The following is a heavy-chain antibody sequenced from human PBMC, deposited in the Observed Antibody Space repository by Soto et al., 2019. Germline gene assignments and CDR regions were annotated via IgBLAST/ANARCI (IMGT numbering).Heavy chain of an antibody. CDR2: IYSSGST. Sequence: QVHLQESGPGLVKPSETLSLTCTVSGGAISTYYWTWIRQPAGKGLEWIGRIYSSGSTKYNPSLQSRVTMSLDTSNNLFSLRLTSVTAADTAVYYCARGQRFSDWFDPWGQGTLVTVSS. D-gene: IGHD3-3*01. J-gene: IGHJ5*02. CDR3: ARGQRFSDWFDP. CDR1: GGAISTYY. V-gene: IGHV4-4*07.